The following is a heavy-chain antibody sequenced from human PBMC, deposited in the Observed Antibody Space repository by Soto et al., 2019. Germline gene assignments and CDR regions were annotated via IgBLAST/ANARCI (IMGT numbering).Heavy chain of an antibody. Sequence: ELQLLESGGDLVQPGGSLRLSCAASGFTFPDYAMSWVRQAPGKGLEWGSGIRGTGDSTYYIGSVKGRFTSSRDNSKKTLPLQMNSLRAEDTAVYYCAKGRAPGYTYPYGFDYWGRGTRVTVSS. J-gene: IGHJ4*01. CDR2: IRGTGDST. CDR1: GFTFPDYA. V-gene: IGHV3-23*01. CDR3: AKGRAPGYTYPYGFDY. D-gene: IGHD5-18*01.